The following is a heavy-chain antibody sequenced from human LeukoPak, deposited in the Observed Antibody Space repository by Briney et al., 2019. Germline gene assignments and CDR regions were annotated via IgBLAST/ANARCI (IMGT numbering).Heavy chain of an antibody. J-gene: IGHJ3*02. V-gene: IGHV4-39*07. D-gene: IGHD5-24*01. CDR3: ARETTVEMATTRADAFDI. Sequence: SETLSLTCTVSGGSISSSSYYWGWIRQPPGKGLEWIGSIYYSGSTYYNPSLKSRVTISVDTSKNQFSLKLSSVTAADTAVYYCARETTVEMATTRADAFDIWGQGTMVTVSS. CDR2: IYYSGST. CDR1: GGSISSSSYY.